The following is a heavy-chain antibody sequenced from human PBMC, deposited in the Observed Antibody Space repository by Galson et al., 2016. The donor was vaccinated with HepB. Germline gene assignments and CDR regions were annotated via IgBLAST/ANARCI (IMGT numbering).Heavy chain of an antibody. Sequence: CTASGYTFSRYYMHWVRQAPGQGLEWMGIINPSDGFTTYAQKFQGRVTMTRDTSTSTVYTELSSLRSEDTAVYYCARGADSGYDLGDFWGQGTLVTVSS. D-gene: IGHD5-12*01. CDR2: INPSDGFT. CDR3: ARGADSGYDLGDF. V-gene: IGHV1-46*01. J-gene: IGHJ4*02. CDR1: GYTFSRYY.